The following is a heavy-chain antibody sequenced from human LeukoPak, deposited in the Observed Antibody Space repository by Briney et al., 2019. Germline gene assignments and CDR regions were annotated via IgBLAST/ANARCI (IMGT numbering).Heavy chain of an antibody. CDR1: GGSFSGYY. V-gene: IGHV4-34*01. D-gene: IGHD6-13*01. CDR2: INHSGST. CDR3: ARLAGPSSSLYYFDY. J-gene: IGHJ4*02. Sequence: SETLSLTCAVYGGSFSGYYWSWIRQPPGKGLEWIGEINHSGSTNYNPSLKSRVTISVDTSKNQFSLKLSSVTAADTAVYYCARLAGPSSSLYYFDYWGQGTLVTVSS.